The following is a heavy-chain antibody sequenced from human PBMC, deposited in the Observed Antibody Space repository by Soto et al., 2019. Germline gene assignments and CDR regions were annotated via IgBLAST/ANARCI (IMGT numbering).Heavy chain of an antibody. D-gene: IGHD6-13*01. CDR3: ARGSPYIAAVGDY. CDR1: GGTFSSYA. V-gene: IGHV1-69*13. CDR2: IIPIFGTA. J-gene: IGHJ4*02. Sequence: SVKVSCKASGGTFSSYAISWVRQAPGQGLEWMGGIIPIFGTANYAQKFQGRVTITADESTSTAYMELSSVTAADTAVYYCARGSPYIAAVGDYWGQGILVTVSS.